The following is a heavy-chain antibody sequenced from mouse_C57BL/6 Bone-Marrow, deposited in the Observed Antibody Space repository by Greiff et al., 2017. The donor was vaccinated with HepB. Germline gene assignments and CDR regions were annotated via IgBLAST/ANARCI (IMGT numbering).Heavy chain of an antibody. V-gene: IGHV1-64*01. CDR1: GYTFTSYW. CDR2: IHPNSGST. D-gene: IGHD2-1*01. Sequence: QVQLKQPGAELVKPGASVKLSCKASGYTFTSYWMHWVKQRPGQGLEWIGMIHPNSGSTNYNEKFKSKATLTVDKSSSTAYMQLSSLTSEDSAVYYCAFYWPYAMDYWGQGTSVTVSS. CDR3: AFYWPYAMDY. J-gene: IGHJ4*01.